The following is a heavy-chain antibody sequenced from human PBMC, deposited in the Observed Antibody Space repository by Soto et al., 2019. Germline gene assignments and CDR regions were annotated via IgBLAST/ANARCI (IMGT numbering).Heavy chain of an antibody. J-gene: IGHJ5*02. CDR3: ARVRSYDFWSGLNWFDP. CDR1: GFPFSSYA. CDR2: ISYDGSNK. V-gene: IGHV3-30-3*01. D-gene: IGHD3-3*01. Sequence: PGGSLRLSCAASGFPFSSYAMHWVRQAPGKELEWVAVISYDGSNKYYADSVKGRFTISRDNSKNTLYLQMNSLRAEDTAVYYCARVRSYDFWSGLNWFDPWGQGTLVTVSS.